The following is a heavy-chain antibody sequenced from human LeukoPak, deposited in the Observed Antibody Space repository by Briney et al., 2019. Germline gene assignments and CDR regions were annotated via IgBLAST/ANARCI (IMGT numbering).Heavy chain of an antibody. V-gene: IGHV4-4*02. Sequence: SGTLSLTCGVSGGPIFGTNWWNWVRQAPDKGLEWIGQISHSGTTNYNPSLKSRVTISVDTSKNQFSLKLCSVTAADTAVYYCARTPSSVDTAMVYAYYFDYWGQGTLVTVSS. CDR1: GGPIFGTNW. CDR2: ISHSGTT. D-gene: IGHD5-18*01. CDR3: ARTPSSVDTAMVYAYYFDY. J-gene: IGHJ4*02.